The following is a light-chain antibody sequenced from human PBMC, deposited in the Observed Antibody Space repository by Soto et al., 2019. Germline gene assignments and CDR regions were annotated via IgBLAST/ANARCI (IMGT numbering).Light chain of an antibody. V-gene: IGKV1-8*01. CDR2: AAS. CDR1: QGISSY. Sequence: AIRMTQSPSSLSASTGVRVTITCRASQGISSYLAWYQQKPGKAPKLLIYAASTLQSGVPSRFSGSGSGTGFTLSISCLQSEDFATYYCQQYYSYPRTFGQGTKVEIK. CDR3: QQYYSYPRT. J-gene: IGKJ1*01.